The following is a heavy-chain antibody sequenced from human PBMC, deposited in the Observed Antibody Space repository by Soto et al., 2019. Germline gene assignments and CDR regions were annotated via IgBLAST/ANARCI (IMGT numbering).Heavy chain of an antibody. CDR1: GYTFTSYA. CDR3: ARDPSYYGMDV. CDR2: INAGNGNT. J-gene: IGHJ6*02. V-gene: IGHV1-3*01. Sequence: GASVKGSCKASGYTFTSYAMHWVRQAPGQRLEWMGWINAGNGNTKYSEKFQGRVTITRDTSASTAYMELSSLRSEDTAVYYCARDPSYYGMDVWGQGTTVTVSS.